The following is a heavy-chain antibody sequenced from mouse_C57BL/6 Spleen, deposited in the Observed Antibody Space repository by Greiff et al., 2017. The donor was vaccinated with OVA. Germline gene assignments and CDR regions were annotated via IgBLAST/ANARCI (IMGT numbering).Heavy chain of an antibody. CDR1: GFTFSSYA. V-gene: IGHV5-4*01. Sequence: EVKLVESGGGLVKPGGSLKLSCAASGFTFSSYAMSWVRQTPEKRLEWVATISDGGSYTYYPDNVKGRFTITRDNAKNNLYLQMSHLKSEDAAMSYYARDRALTGYFDYWGQGTTLTVSS. J-gene: IGHJ2*01. D-gene: IGHD4-1*01. CDR2: ISDGGSYT. CDR3: ARDRALTGYFDY.